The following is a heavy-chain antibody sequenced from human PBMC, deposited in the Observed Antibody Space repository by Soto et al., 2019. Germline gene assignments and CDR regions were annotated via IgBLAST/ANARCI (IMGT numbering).Heavy chain of an antibody. CDR3: ARVNYPYYEALDYYYMDV. V-gene: IGHV3-33*01. J-gene: IGHJ6*03. Sequence: QVQLVESGGGVVQPGRSLRLSCAASGFTFSSYGMHWVRQAPGKGLEWVAVIWYDGSNKYYADSVKGRFSISRDNSKNTLYLQMNSLRAEDTAVYYCARVNYPYYEALDYYYMDVWGKGTTVTVSS. CDR2: IWYDGSNK. D-gene: IGHD1-26*01. CDR1: GFTFSSYG.